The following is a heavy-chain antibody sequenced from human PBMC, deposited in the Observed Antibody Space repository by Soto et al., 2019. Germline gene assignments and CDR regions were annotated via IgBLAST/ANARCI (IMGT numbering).Heavy chain of an antibody. V-gene: IGHV6-1*01. J-gene: IGHJ4*02. D-gene: IGHD5-12*01. Sequence: QTLSLTCAISGDSVSSNSAAWNWIRQSPSRGLEWLGRTYYRSKWYNDYAVSVKSRITINPDTSKNQFSLQLNSVTPEDTAVYYCAREERGYSGYDSRYYFDYWGQGTLVTVSS. CDR1: GDSVSSNSAA. CDR2: TYYRSKWYN. CDR3: AREERGYSGYDSRYYFDY.